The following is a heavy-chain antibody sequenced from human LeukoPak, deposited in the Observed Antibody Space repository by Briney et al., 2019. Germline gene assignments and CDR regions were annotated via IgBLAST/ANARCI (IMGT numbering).Heavy chain of an antibody. J-gene: IGHJ4*02. Sequence: SETLSLTYTVSGGSISSGSYYWSWIRQPAGKGLEWIGRIYTSGSTNYNPSLKSRVTISVDTSKNQFSLKLSSVAAADTAVYYCARDNWGTIDYWGQGTLVTVSS. D-gene: IGHD7-27*01. V-gene: IGHV4-61*02. CDR1: GGSISSGSYY. CDR2: IYTSGST. CDR3: ARDNWGTIDY.